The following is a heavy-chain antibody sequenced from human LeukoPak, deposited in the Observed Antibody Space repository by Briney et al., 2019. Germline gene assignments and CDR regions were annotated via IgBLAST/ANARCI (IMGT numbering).Heavy chain of an antibody. CDR3: ARIRSDYYMDV. J-gene: IGHJ6*03. V-gene: IGHV3-64*01. Sequence: GGSLRLSCAASGFTFSSYAMHWVRQAPGKGLEYVSAISSNGGSTYYANSVKGRFTISRDNSKNTLYLQMGSLRAEDMAVYYCARIRSDYYMDVWGKGTTVTVSS. CDR1: GFTFSSYA. CDR2: ISSNGGST.